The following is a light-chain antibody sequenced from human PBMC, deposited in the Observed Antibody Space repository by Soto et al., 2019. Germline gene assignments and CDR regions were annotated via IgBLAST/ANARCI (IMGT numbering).Light chain of an antibody. CDR1: SSDIGGSNY. V-gene: IGLV2-14*03. CDR3: YSSRSSSSTFYV. J-gene: IGLJ1*01. Sequence: QSALTQPASVSGSPGQSITISCAGTSSDIGGSNYVSWYQQHPGKAPKLMIYGVSNRPSGVSNRCSGSKSGNTASLTISGLQAEDEADYFCYSSRSSSSTFYVFGTGTKLTVL. CDR2: GVS.